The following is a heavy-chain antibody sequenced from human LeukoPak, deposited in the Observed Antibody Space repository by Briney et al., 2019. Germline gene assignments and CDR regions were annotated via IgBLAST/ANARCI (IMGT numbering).Heavy chain of an antibody. CDR1: GGSFSGYY. CDR3: ARVFGLEWLLYSNYYFDY. D-gene: IGHD3-3*01. CDR2: IDHSGST. Sequence: PSETLSLTCAVYGGSFSGYYWSWIRQPPGKGLEWIGEIDHSGSTNYNPSLKSRVTISVDTSKNQFSLKLSPVTAADTAVYYCARVFGLEWLLYSNYYFDYWGQGTLVTVSS. V-gene: IGHV4-34*01. J-gene: IGHJ4*02.